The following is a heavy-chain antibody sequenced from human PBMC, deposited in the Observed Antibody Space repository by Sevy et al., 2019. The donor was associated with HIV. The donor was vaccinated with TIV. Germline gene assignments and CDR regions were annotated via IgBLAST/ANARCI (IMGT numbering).Heavy chain of an antibody. V-gene: IGHV4-39*01. CDR3: ARQYYYGSGSYPEYFQH. D-gene: IGHD3-10*01. Sequence: SETLSLTCTVSGGSISSSSYYWGWIRQPPGKGLEWIGSIYYSGSTYYNPSLKSRVTISVDTSKNQFSLKLSSVTAADTAVDYCARQYYYGSGSYPEYFQHWGQGTLVTVSS. J-gene: IGHJ1*01. CDR2: IYYSGST. CDR1: GGSISSSSYY.